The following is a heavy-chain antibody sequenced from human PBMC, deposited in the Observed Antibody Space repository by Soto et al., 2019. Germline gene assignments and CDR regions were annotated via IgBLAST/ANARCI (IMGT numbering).Heavy chain of an antibody. CDR1: GFTFSTFA. V-gene: IGHV3-23*01. J-gene: IGHJ4*02. CDR3: AKSGPTNYVDF. D-gene: IGHD1-26*01. CDR2: ITGGSGFT. Sequence: EVQLLESGGGFVQPGGSLRLSCAASGFTFSTFAMNWVRQAPGKGLEWVSGITGGSGFTFYADSVKGRFTISRDDSENTLFLQMSSPRAEDTAKYCCAKSGPTNYVDFWGQRTLVSVSS.